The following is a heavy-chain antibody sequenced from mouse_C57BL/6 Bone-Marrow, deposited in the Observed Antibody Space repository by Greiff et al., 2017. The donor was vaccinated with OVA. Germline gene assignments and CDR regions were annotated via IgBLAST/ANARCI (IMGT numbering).Heavy chain of an antibody. V-gene: IGHV1-76*01. D-gene: IGHD1-1*01. CDR2: IYPGSGNT. Sequence: QVQLQQSGAELVRPGASVKLSCKASGYTFTDYYINWVKQRPGQGLEWIARIYPGSGNTYYNEKFKGKATLTAEKSSSTAYMQLSSLTSEDSAVYFCAREEYYYALVLFDYWGQGTTLTVSS. J-gene: IGHJ2*01. CDR1: GYTFTDYY. CDR3: AREEYYYALVLFDY.